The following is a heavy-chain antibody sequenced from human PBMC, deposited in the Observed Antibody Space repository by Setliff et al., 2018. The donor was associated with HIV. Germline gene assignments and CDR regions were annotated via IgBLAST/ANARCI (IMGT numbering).Heavy chain of an antibody. D-gene: IGHD3-3*01. V-gene: IGHV4-39*01. CDR3: ARHDFWSGYHNWFDP. J-gene: IGHJ5*02. Sequence: SETLSLTCTVSGGSISSSSNYWGWIRQPPGKGLEWIENIYYSGSTYYNPSLKSRVTISVDMSKNQFSLRLTSVTAADTAMYYCARHDFWSGYHNWFDPWGQGTLVTVSS. CDR1: GGSISSSSNY. CDR2: IYYSGST.